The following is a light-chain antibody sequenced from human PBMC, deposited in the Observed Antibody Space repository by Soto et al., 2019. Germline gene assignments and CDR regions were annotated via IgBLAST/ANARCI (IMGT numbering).Light chain of an antibody. CDR1: SSDVGGYNY. CDR3: SSYTTSNTRQIV. J-gene: IGLJ1*01. V-gene: IGLV2-14*01. CDR2: DVS. Sequence: QSVLTQPASVSGSPGQSITISCTGTSSDVGGYNYVSWYQQHPGKAPKFMIYDVSNRPSGVSNRFSGSKSGNTASLTISGLQAEDEAVYYCSSYTTSNTRQIVFGTGPTLTVL.